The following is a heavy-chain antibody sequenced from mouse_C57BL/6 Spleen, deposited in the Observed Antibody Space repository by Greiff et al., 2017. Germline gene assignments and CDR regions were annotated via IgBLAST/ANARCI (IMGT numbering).Heavy chain of an antibody. Sequence: QVQLQQPGAELVKPGASVKLSCKASGYTFTSYWMHWVKQRPGQGLEWIGMIHPNSGSTNYNEKFKSKATLTVDKSSSTAYMQLSSLTSEDSAVYYCARQDDYYGSSGKWGQGTLVTVSA. D-gene: IGHD1-1*01. CDR1: GYTFTSYW. CDR2: IHPNSGST. CDR3: ARQDDYYGSSGK. V-gene: IGHV1-64*01. J-gene: IGHJ3*02.